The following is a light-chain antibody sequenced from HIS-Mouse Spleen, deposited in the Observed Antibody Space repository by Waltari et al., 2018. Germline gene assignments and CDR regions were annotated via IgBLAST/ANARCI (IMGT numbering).Light chain of an antibody. V-gene: IGLV3-10*01. CDR1: PLPKNS. CDR2: EDS. CDR3: YSTDSSGNHRV. Sequence: SYELTQPPSVSVSPAQTARITCPRDPLPKNSAYLYQQKSGQAPVLVIYEDSKRPSGIPERFSGSSSGTMATLTISGAQVEDEADYYCYSTDSSGNHRVFGGGTKLTVL. J-gene: IGLJ2*01.